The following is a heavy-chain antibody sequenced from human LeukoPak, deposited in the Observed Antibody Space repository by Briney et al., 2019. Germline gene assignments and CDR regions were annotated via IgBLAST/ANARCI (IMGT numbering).Heavy chain of an antibody. V-gene: IGHV3-21*01. J-gene: IGHJ4*02. CDR3: ARDQRGPPARGY. Sequence: GGSLRLSCAASGFTFSSYSMNWVRQAPGKGLEWVSSISSSSSYIYYADSVKGRFTISRDNAKNSLYLQMNSLRAEDTAVYYCARDQRGPPARGYWGQGTLVTVSS. CDR1: GFTFSSYS. D-gene: IGHD3-10*01. CDR2: ISSSSSYI.